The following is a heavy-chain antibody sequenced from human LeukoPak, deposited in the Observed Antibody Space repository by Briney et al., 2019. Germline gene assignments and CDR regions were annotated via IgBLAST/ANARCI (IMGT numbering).Heavy chain of an antibody. Sequence: PSETLSLTCTLSGGSISSGCYYWSWIRQHPGKGLEWIGYIYYSGSTYYNPSLKSRVTISVDTSKNQFSLKLSSVTAADTAVYYCARVRGRFAVTTHSDYWGQGTLVTVSS. CDR3: ARVRGRFAVTTHSDY. J-gene: IGHJ4*02. D-gene: IGHD4-11*01. CDR2: IYYSGST. V-gene: IGHV4-31*03. CDR1: GGSISSGCYY.